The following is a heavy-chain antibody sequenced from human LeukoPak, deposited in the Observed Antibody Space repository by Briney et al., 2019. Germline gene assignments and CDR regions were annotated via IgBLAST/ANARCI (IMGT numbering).Heavy chain of an antibody. CDR1: GFTFSSYG. CDR2: IWYDGSNK. Sequence: PGGCLRLSCAASGFTFSSYGMHWVRQAPGKGLEWVAVIWYDGSNKYYADSVKGRFTISRDNSKNTLYLQMNSLRAEDTAVYYCARDGSSWYGARYFDYWGQGTLVTVSS. D-gene: IGHD6-13*01. J-gene: IGHJ4*02. CDR3: ARDGSSWYGARYFDY. V-gene: IGHV3-33*01.